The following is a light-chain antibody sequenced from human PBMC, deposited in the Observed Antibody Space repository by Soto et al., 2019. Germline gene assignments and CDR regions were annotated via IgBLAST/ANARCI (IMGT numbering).Light chain of an antibody. CDR2: AAS. J-gene: IGKJ1*01. CDR3: QHLNGYPRT. CDR1: QGISTN. Sequence: DIQLTQSPSFLSASVGDRVTITCRASQGISTNLAWYQQESGKAPKLLIYAASTLQSGVPSRFGGSVSGTEFTLTISSLQPEDFATYYCQHLNGYPRTFGQGTKVEIK. V-gene: IGKV1-9*01.